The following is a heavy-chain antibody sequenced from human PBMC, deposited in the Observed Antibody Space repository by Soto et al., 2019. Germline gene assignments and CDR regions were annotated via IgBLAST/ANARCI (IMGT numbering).Heavy chain of an antibody. J-gene: IGHJ4*02. V-gene: IGHV4-30-2*01. CDR1: GGSISSGGYS. Sequence: QLQLQESGSGLVKPSQTLALTCAVSGGSISSGGYSWSWIRQPPGKGLEWIGYIYHRGSTYYNPSLTSRVTISVERSKNKFSLKLSSVTAADTAVYYCAAGGGLPRYYWGKGTLVTVSS. CDR3: AAGGGLPRYY. D-gene: IGHD4-17*01. CDR2: IYHRGST.